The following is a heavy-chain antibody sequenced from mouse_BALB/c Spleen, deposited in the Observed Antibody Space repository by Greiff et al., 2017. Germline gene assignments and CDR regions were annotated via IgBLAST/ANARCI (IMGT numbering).Heavy chain of an antibody. CDR1: GYSFTGYN. CDR3: AREKSTVVARGYFDY. D-gene: IGHD1-1*01. Sequence: EVQLQQSGPELEKPGASVKISCKASGYSFTGYNMNWVKQSNGKSLEWIGNIDPYYGGISYNQKFKGKATLTVDKSSSTAYMQLKSLTSEDSAVYYCAREKSTVVARGYFDYWGEGTTLTVSS. CDR2: IDPYYGGI. V-gene: IGHV1-39*01. J-gene: IGHJ2*01.